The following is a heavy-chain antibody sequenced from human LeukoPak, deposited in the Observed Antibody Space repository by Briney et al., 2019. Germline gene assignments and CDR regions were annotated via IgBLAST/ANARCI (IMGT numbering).Heavy chain of an antibody. D-gene: IGHD4-17*01. CDR2: IYYGGST. Sequence: SETLSLTYTVSGGSISSYDWSWIRQPPGKGLEWVGYIYYGGSTNYNPSLKSRVTISVDTSKNQFSLKLSSVTAADTAVYYCARDTTVTGRYYYYYGMDVWGQGTTVTVSS. V-gene: IGHV4-59*12. CDR3: ARDTTVTGRYYYYYGMDV. CDR1: GGSISSYD. J-gene: IGHJ6*02.